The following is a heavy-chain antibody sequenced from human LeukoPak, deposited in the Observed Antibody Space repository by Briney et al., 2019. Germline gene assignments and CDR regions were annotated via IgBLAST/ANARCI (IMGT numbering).Heavy chain of an antibody. Sequence: GGSLRLSCAASGFTFSSYAMHWVRQAPGKGLEWVAVISYDGSNKYYADSVKGRFTISRGNSKNTLYLQMNSLRAEDTAVYYCARGLEYSSSSDYWGQGTLVTVSS. CDR2: ISYDGSNK. V-gene: IGHV3-30-3*01. D-gene: IGHD6-6*01. J-gene: IGHJ4*02. CDR3: ARGLEYSSSSDY. CDR1: GFTFSSYA.